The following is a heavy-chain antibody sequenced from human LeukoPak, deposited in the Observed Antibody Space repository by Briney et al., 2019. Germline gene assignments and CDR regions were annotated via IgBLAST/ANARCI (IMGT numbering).Heavy chain of an antibody. J-gene: IGHJ4*02. CDR3: ARDSYDILTGYYSAGVY. V-gene: IGHV4-61*02. CDR2: IYTSGST. Sequence: PSQTLSLTCTVSGGSISSGSYYWSWIRQPAGKGLEWIGRIYTSGSTNYNPSLKSRVTISVDTSKNQFSLKLSSVTAADTAVYYCARDSYDILTGYYSAGVYWGQGTLVTVSS. CDR1: GGSISSGSYY. D-gene: IGHD3-9*01.